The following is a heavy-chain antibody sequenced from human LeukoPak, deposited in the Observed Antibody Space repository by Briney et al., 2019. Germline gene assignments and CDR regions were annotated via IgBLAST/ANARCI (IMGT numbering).Heavy chain of an antibody. J-gene: IGHJ4*02. D-gene: IGHD1-26*01. CDR1: GFTFSSYS. CDR3: ARDLSGSPRHFDY. V-gene: IGHV3-21*01. CDR2: ISSSSSYI. Sequence: PGGSLRLSCAASGFTFSSYSMNWVRQAPGKGLEWVSSISSSSSYIYYADSVKGRFTISRDNAKSSLYLQMNSLRAEDTAVYYCARDLSGSPRHFDYWGQGTLVTVSS.